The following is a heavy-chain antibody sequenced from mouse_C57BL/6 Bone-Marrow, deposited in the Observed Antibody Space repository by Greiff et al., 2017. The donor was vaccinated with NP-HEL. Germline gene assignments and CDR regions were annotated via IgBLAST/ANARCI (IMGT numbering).Heavy chain of an antibody. D-gene: IGHD2-5*01. V-gene: IGHV6-3*01. J-gene: IGHJ4*01. CDR2: IRLKSDNYAT. Sequence: EVKVVESGGGLVQPGGSMKLSCVASGFTFSNYWMNWVRQSPEKGLEWVAQIRLKSDNYATHYAESVKGRFTISRDASKSSVYLQMNNLRAEDTGIYYCTGGRYSNGGPYAMDYWGQGTSVTVSS. CDR3: TGGRYSNGGPYAMDY. CDR1: GFTFSNYW.